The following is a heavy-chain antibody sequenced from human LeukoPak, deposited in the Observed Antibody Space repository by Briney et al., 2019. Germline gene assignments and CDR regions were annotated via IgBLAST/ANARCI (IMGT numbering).Heavy chain of an antibody. CDR1: GYTFTGYY. CDR3: ARGYCGGDCDDAFDI. CDR2: INPNSGGT. Sequence: VSVKVSCKASGYTFTGYYMHWVRQAPGQGLEWMGWINPNSGGTNYAQKFQGRVTMTRDTSISTAYMELSRLRSDDTAVYYCARGYCGGDCDDAFDIWGQGTMVTVSS. V-gene: IGHV1-2*02. J-gene: IGHJ3*02. D-gene: IGHD2-21*02.